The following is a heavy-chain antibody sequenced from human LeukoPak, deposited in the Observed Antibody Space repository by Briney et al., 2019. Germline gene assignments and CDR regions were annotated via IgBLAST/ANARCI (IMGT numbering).Heavy chain of an antibody. CDR3: AREGIVDQDAFDI. Sequence: PGGSLRLSCAASGFTFSSYWMHWVRQAPGKGLVWVSRLNTDGGYTTYADSVKGRFTISRDNAKNTLYLQMNSLRAEDTAVYYCAREGIVDQDAFDIWGQGTMVTVSS. CDR2: LNTDGGYT. V-gene: IGHV3-74*01. CDR1: GFTFSSYW. D-gene: IGHD1-26*01. J-gene: IGHJ3*02.